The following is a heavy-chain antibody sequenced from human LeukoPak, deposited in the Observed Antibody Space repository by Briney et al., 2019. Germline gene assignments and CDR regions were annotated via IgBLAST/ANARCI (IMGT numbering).Heavy chain of an antibody. Sequence: GGSLRLSCAASGFDFHDYMMHWVRQPPGKGLEWVSEISWNGDTIGYADSVKGRFIISRDNARRSLYLQMNSLRPEDTAFYYCSSTFGSGSYLHSWGQGTLVTVSS. CDR3: SSTFGSGSYLHS. CDR1: GFDFHDYM. D-gene: IGHD3-10*01. V-gene: IGHV3-9*01. CDR2: ISWNGDTI. J-gene: IGHJ1*01.